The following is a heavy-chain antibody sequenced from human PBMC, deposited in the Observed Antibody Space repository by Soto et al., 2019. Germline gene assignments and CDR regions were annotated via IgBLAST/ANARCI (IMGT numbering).Heavy chain of an antibody. D-gene: IGHD6-19*01. CDR3: XXXXXXXXALXX. CDR2: INAGNGNT. CDR1: GYTFTSYA. V-gene: IGHV1-3*05. J-gene: IGHJ4*02. Sequence: QVQLVQSGAEEKKPGASVKVSCKASGYTFTSYAMHWVRQAPGQRLEWMGWINAGNGNTKYSQKFQGRVTITRDTSXSTAXXEXXXXXXXXXAVXXXXXXXXXXXALXXWGQGTLVTVSS.